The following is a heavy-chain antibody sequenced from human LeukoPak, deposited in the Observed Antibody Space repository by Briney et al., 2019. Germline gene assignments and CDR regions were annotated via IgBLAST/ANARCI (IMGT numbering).Heavy chain of an antibody. D-gene: IGHD2-2*01. CDR2: ISSNGGST. Sequence: GGSLRLSCAASGFTFSSYAMHWVRQAPGKGLEYVSAISSNGGSTYYANSVKGRFTISRDNSKNTLYLQMGSLRAEDMAVYYCARGCSSTSCNHYYYYYYYMDVWGKGTTVTVSS. CDR3: ARGCSSTSCNHYYYYYYYMDV. V-gene: IGHV3-64*01. J-gene: IGHJ6*03. CDR1: GFTFSSYA.